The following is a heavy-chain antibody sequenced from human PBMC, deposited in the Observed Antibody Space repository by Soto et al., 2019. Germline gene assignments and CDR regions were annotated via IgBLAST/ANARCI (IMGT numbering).Heavy chain of an antibody. CDR1: GFTFSSYG. Sequence: GGSLRLSCAASGFTFSSYGMHWVRQAPGKGLEWVAVISYDGSNKYYADSVKGRFTISRDNSKNTLYLQMNSLRAEDTAVYYCAKGEAENYYFDYWGQGTLVTVSS. CDR2: ISYDGSNK. CDR3: AKGEAENYYFDY. D-gene: IGHD1-7*01. V-gene: IGHV3-30*18. J-gene: IGHJ4*02.